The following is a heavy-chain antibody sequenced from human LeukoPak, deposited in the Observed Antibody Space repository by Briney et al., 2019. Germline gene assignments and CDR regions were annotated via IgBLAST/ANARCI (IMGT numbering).Heavy chain of an antibody. CDR1: GFTVSSNY. CDR3: ARSGLANPGS. J-gene: IGHJ5*02. V-gene: IGHV3-53*01. Sequence: GGSLRLSCAASGFTVSSNYMSWLRPAPGKGLEWVSVIYSHGSTYYADSVKGRFTISRDNSKNTLYLQMNCLRAEDTAVYYCARSGLANPGSWGQATLVTVSS. D-gene: IGHD1-14*01. CDR2: IYSHGST.